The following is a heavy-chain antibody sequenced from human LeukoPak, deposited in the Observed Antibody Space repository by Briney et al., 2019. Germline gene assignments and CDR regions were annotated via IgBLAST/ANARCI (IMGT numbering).Heavy chain of an antibody. CDR1: GGSISSSSYY. V-gene: IGHV4-39*01. CDR2: IYYSGST. D-gene: IGHD3-22*01. CDR3: ARQTSLGNYYDSSGYQPANLDY. J-gene: IGHJ4*02. Sequence: SETLSLTCTVSGGSISSSSYYWGWIRQPPGKGLEWIGSIYYSGSTYYNPSLKSRVTISVDTSKNQFSLKLSSVTAADTAVYYCARQTSLGNYYDSSGYQPANLDYWGQRTLVTVSS.